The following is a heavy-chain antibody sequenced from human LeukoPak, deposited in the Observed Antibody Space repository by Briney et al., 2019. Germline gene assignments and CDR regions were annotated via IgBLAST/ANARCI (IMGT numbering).Heavy chain of an antibody. J-gene: IGHJ4*02. V-gene: IGHV4-30-2*01. CDR2: IYHSGST. Sequence: SQTLSLTCAVSGGSISSGGYSWSWIRQPPGKGLEWIGYIYHSGSTYYNPSLKSRVTISVDRSKNQLSLKLSSVTAADTAVYYCARTGYDFWSGYSHPFDYWGQGTLVTVSS. CDR3: ARTGYDFWSGYSHPFDY. D-gene: IGHD3-3*01. CDR1: GGSISSGGYS.